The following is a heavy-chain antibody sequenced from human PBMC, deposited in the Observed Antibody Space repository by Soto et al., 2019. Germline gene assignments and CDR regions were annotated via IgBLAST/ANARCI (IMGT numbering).Heavy chain of an antibody. J-gene: IGHJ4*02. D-gene: IGHD2-21*01. Sequence: QVQLVQSGAEVKKPGASVKVFCKASGYTFTEYAIHWVRQAPGQRLELMGWIAPGNGNTKYSQNFQGRVTITRDTSATTAYMELSSLRSEDKAVYYCAKGSRMWTPDYWGQGTLVTVSS. CDR1: GYTFTEYA. CDR3: AKGSRMWTPDY. CDR2: IAPGNGNT. V-gene: IGHV1-3*01.